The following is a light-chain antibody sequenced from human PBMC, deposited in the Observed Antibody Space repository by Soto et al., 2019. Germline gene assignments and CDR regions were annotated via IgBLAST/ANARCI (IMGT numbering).Light chain of an antibody. V-gene: IGKV1-12*01. CDR3: QQTHSRPLS. CDR1: QGVGGW. J-gene: IGKJ3*01. CDR2: ATS. Sequence: NQMTQYPSSVSAYVGDRVTMTCRASQGVGGWLAWYQHKPGKVPKLLIYATSSLHSGVPSRFCCSGSGTEFTLSISILQPEDFATCYCQQTHSRPLSVGPGTKVYSK.